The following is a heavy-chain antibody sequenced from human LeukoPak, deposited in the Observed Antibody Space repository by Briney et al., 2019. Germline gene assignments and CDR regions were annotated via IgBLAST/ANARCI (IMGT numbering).Heavy chain of an antibody. V-gene: IGHV3-23*01. CDR1: GLTFRSYP. Sequence: GGSLRLSCAASGLTFRSYPMSWVRQAPGKGLEWVSVISGSGVTTYYADSVKGRFTISRDNSKNTLYLQMNSLRAEDTAVYYCAKGSVVPAVNWLDPWGQGTLVTVSS. D-gene: IGHD2-2*01. CDR3: AKGSVVPAVNWLDP. CDR2: ISGSGVTT. J-gene: IGHJ5*02.